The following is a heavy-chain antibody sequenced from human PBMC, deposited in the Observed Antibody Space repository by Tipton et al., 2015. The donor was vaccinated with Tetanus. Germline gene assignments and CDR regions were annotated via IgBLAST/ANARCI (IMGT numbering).Heavy chain of an antibody. V-gene: IGHV3-30-3*01. CDR2: ISYDGSNK. CDR1: GYTFTNYA. Sequence: SGPEVKKPGASVNVSCKASGYTFTNYAMHWVRQAPGKGLEWVAVISYDGSNKYDAESVKGRLTISRDNSNNTLYVQMDSLRAEDTAVYYCSRGPYHYGDFYFDSWGRGTLVTVSS. J-gene: IGHJ4*02. D-gene: IGHD4-17*01. CDR3: SRGPYHYGDFYFDS.